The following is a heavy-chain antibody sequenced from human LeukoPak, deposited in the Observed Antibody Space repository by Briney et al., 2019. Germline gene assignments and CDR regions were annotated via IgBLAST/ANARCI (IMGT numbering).Heavy chain of an antibody. J-gene: IGHJ5*02. CDR3: ARGGGSYSSWFDP. V-gene: IGHV1-2*02. CDR2: INPNSGGI. CDR1: GYTFTGYY. D-gene: IGHD1-26*01. Sequence: GASVKVSCKASGYTFTGYYMHWVRQAPGQGLEWMGWINPNSGGINYAQKFQGRVTMTRDTSISTAYMELSRLRSDDTAVYYCARGGGSYSSWFDPWGQGTLVTISS.